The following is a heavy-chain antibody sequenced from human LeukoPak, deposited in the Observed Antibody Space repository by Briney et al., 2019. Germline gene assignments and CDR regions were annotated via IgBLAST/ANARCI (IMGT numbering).Heavy chain of an antibody. CDR3: ARERAAAVDY. CDR1: GASISSGGYY. Sequence: SQILSLTCTVSGASISSGGYYWYWIRQHPGKGLEWIGYISYSGSTYYNPSLKSRVTISVDTSKNQFSLKLSSVTAADTAVYYCARERAAAVDYWGQGTLVTVSS. J-gene: IGHJ4*02. V-gene: IGHV4-31*03. CDR2: ISYSGST. D-gene: IGHD6-13*01.